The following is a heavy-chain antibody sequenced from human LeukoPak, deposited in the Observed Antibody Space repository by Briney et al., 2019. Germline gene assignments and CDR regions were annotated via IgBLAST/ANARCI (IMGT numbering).Heavy chain of an antibody. D-gene: IGHD3-22*01. J-gene: IGHJ4*02. CDR3: ARSLYDSSGYYWVGYYFDY. Sequence: GESLKISCKGSGYIFTSYWIGWVRQMPGKGLEWMGIIYPGDSDTRYSPSFQGQVTISADKSISTAYLQWSSLKASDTAMYYCARSLYDSSGYYWVGYYFDYWGQGTLVTVSS. V-gene: IGHV5-51*01. CDR2: IYPGDSDT. CDR1: GYIFTSYW.